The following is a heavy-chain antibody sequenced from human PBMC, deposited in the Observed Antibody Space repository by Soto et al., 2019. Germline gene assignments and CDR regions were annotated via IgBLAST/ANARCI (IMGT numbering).Heavy chain of an antibody. CDR3: ARHVSGMGMDV. Sequence: ASVKVSCKASGGTFSSYAISWVRQAPGQGLEWMGGIIPISGGANYAQKFQGRVTVTRDTSINTAYMELSSLTSDDTAVYYCARHVSGMGMDVWGQGTTVTAP. D-gene: IGHD3-10*01. CDR2: IIPISGGA. CDR1: GGTFSSYA. J-gene: IGHJ6*02. V-gene: IGHV1-69*10.